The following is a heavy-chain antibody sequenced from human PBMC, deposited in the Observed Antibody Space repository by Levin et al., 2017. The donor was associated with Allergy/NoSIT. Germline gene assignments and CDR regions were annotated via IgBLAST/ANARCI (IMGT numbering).Heavy chain of an antibody. V-gene: IGHV1-69*13. D-gene: IGHD3-10*01. J-gene: IGHJ5*02. CDR1: GGTFSSYA. CDR3: ARDCSLANYYGSGSYYRHNWFDP. CDR2: IIPIFGTA. Sequence: GASVKVSCKASGGTFSSYAISWVRQAPGQGLEWMGGIIPIFGTANYAQKFQGRVTITADESTSTAYMELSSLRSEDTAVYYCARDCSLANYYGSGSYYRHNWFDPWGQGTLVTVSS.